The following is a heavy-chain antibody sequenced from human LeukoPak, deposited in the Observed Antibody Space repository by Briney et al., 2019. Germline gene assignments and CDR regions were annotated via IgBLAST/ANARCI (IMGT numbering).Heavy chain of an antibody. CDR3: ARVVPAANYYCYYMDV. D-gene: IGHD2-2*01. J-gene: IGHJ6*03. Sequence: ASVKVSCKASGGTFSSYAISWVRQAPGQGLEWMGGIIPIFGTANYAQKFQGRVTITTDESTSTAYMELSSLRSEDTAVYYCARVVPAANYYCYYMDVWGKGTTVTVSS. V-gene: IGHV1-69*05. CDR1: GGTFSSYA. CDR2: IIPIFGTA.